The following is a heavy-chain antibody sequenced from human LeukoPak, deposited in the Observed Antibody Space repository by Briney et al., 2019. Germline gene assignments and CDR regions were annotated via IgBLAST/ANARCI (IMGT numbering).Heavy chain of an antibody. J-gene: IGHJ4*02. CDR3: ARASYWNYVNLDY. CDR1: GYSIGSGYF. D-gene: IGHD1-7*01. CDR2: IYHSGST. V-gene: IGHV4-38-2*02. Sequence: SETLSLTCTVSGYSIGSGYFWGWIRQPPGKGLECIGTIYHSGSTYYNPSLKSRVTISVDTSKNQFSLKLNSVTAADTAVYYCARASYWNYVNLDYWGQGTLVTVSS.